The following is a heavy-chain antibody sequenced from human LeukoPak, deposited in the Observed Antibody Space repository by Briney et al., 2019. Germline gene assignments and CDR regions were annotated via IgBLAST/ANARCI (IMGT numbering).Heavy chain of an antibody. D-gene: IGHD6-13*01. CDR2: INYSGST. CDR3: ARSWYSSSPPWFDP. J-gene: IGHJ5*02. V-gene: IGHV4-59*01. Sequence: SETLSLTCPVSGGSISTYYWSWIRQPPGKGLEWIGYINYSGSTNYNPSLQSRVTISVDTSKNQFSPKLNSVTAADTAVYYCARSWYSSSPPWFDPWGQGTLVTVSS. CDR1: GGSISTYY.